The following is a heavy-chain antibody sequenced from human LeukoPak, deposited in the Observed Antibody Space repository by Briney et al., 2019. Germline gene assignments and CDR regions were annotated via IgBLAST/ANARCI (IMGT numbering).Heavy chain of an antibody. CDR3: NAWLSHIDH. J-gene: IGHJ4*02. CDR1: GFTFSSYG. CDR2: ISYDGSNK. Sequence: GGSLRLSCAASGFTFSSYGMHWVRQAPGKGLEWVAVISYDGSNKYYADSVQGRFTISRDNSKNTLYLQMNSLRAEDTAVYYCNAWLSHIDHWGQRTLVTVSS. V-gene: IGHV3-30*03. D-gene: IGHD3-22*01.